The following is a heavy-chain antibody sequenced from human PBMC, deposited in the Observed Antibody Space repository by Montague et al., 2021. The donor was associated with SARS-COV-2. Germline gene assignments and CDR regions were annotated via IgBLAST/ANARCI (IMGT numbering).Heavy chain of an antibody. Sequence: SLRLSCAASGFTFSSFEMTWVRQAPGKGLEWISHISDSGRTTFYADSMKGRFTVSRDNAKNSLYLQMNSLRAEDTALYFCAGGQGYSYGFGHWGQGTLVTVSS. D-gene: IGHD5-18*01. CDR2: ISDSGRTT. J-gene: IGHJ5*02. CDR1: GFTFSSFE. CDR3: AGGQGYSYGFGH. V-gene: IGHV3-48*03.